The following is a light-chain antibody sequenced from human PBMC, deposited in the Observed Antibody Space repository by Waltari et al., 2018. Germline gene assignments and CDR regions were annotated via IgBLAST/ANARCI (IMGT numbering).Light chain of an antibody. V-gene: IGKV1-5*03. CDR3: QEYDSLPVT. CDR2: KAS. J-gene: IGKJ4*01. Sequence: DIQLSQSPSTLPASVGERVTLTCRASQSVKHNLVWYQQKPGKAPKVLIHKASRLESGVPSRFSGSGYGTEFTLTISSLQPDDFATYYCQEYDSLPVTFGGGTKVEIK. CDR1: QSVKHN.